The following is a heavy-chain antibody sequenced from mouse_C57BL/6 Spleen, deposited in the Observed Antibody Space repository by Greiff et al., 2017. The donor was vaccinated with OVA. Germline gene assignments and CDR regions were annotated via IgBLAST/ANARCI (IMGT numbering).Heavy chain of an antibody. CDR1: GYTFTSYW. V-gene: IGHV1-50*01. CDR3: ARKTNWDYFDY. J-gene: IGHJ2*01. D-gene: IGHD4-1*01. Sequence: QVQLQQPGAELVKPGASVKLSCKASGYTFTSYWMQWVNQRPGQGLEWIGEIGPSDSYTNYNQKFKGKTTLAVDTSSSTAYMQLSSLTSEDSAVYYCARKTNWDYFDYWGQGTTLTVSA. CDR2: IGPSDSYT.